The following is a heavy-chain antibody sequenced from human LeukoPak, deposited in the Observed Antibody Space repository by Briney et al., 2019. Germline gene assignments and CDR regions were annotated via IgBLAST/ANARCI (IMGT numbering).Heavy chain of an antibody. V-gene: IGHV4-59*05. CDR2: IYYSGST. D-gene: IGHD6-19*01. CDR1: GGSISSYY. J-gene: IGHJ4*02. CDR3: ARHLNLEYSSGWFSY. Sequence: SETLSLTCTVSGGSISSYYWSWIRQPPGKGLEWIGSIYYSGSTYYNPSLKSRVTISVDTSKNQFSLKLSSVTAADTAVYYCARHLNLEYSSGWFSYWGQGTLVTVSS.